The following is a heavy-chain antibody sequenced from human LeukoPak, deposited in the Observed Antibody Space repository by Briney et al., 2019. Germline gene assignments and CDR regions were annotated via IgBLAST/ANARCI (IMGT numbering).Heavy chain of an antibody. V-gene: IGHV4-59*01. D-gene: IGHD5-24*01. Sequence: SETLSLTCTVSGGSISSYYWSWIRQPPGKGLEWIGYIYYSGSTNYNPSLKSRVTISLDTPKNQFSLKLSSVTAADTAVYYCARDRSRDGYNLAYWGQGTLVTVSS. CDR3: ARDRSRDGYNLAY. CDR1: GGSISSYY. J-gene: IGHJ4*02. CDR2: IYYSGST.